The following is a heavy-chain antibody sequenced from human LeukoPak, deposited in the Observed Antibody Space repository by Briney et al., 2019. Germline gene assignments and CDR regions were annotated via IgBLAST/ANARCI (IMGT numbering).Heavy chain of an antibody. D-gene: IGHD5-12*01. V-gene: IGHV4-34*01. Sequence: PSETLSLTCAVYGGSFSGYYWSWIRRPPGKGLEWIGEINHSGSTNYNPSLKSRVTISVDTSKNQFSLKLSSVTVADTAVYYCASRIVPSSDFDYWGQGTLVTVSS. CDR2: INHSGST. CDR1: GGSFSGYY. CDR3: ASRIVPSSDFDY. J-gene: IGHJ4*02.